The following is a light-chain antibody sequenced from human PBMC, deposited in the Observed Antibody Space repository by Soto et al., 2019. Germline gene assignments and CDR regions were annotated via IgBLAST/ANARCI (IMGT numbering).Light chain of an antibody. CDR3: HQYAISPRT. CDR2: GAS. J-gene: IGKJ1*01. Sequence: EIVLTQSPGTLSLSPGERATLSCRASQSVSGSDLAWYQQKPGQAPRLLIYGASSRATDIPDRFSGGGSGTDFTLTIGRLEPEDFAVYYCHQYAISPRTFGQGTKVEIK. CDR1: QSVSGSD. V-gene: IGKV3-20*01.